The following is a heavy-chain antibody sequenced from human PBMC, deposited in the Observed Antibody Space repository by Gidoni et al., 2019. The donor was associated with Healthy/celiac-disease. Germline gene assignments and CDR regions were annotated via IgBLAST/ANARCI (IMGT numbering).Heavy chain of an antibody. CDR2: IWYDGSNK. V-gene: IGHV3-33*01. Sequence: QVQLVESGGGVVQPGRSLRLSCAASGFTFSSYGMHWVRQAPGKGLEWVAVIWYDGSNKYYADSVKGRFTISRDNSKNTLYLQMNSLRAEDTAVYYCARARVGATRADAFDIWGQGTMVTVSS. CDR1: GFTFSSYG. D-gene: IGHD1-26*01. J-gene: IGHJ3*02. CDR3: ARARVGATRADAFDI.